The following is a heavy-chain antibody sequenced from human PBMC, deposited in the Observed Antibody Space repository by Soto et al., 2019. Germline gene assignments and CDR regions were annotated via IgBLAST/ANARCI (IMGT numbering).Heavy chain of an antibody. CDR1: GGTFSSYA. CDR3: ARGGHRHRFGELLYPRFDY. D-gene: IGHD3-10*01. V-gene: IGHV1-69*06. CDR2: IIPIFGTA. J-gene: IGHJ4*02. Sequence: SVKVSCKASGGTFSSYAISWVRQAPGQGLEWMGGIIPIFGTANYAQKFQGRVTITADKSTSTAYMELSSLRSEDTAVYYCARGGHRHRFGELLYPRFDYWGQGTMVTVSS.